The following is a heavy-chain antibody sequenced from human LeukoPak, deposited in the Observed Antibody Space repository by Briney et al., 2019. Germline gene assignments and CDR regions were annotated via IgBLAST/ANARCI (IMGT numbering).Heavy chain of an antibody. V-gene: IGHV4-34*01. CDR2: INHSGST. Sequence: RTSETLSLTCAVYGGSFSGYYWSWIRQPPGKGLEWIGEINHSGSTNYNPSLKSRVTISVDTSKNQFSLKLSSVTAADTAVYYCARATDYGDYEKAGEGRYYFDYWGQGTLVTVSS. J-gene: IGHJ4*02. CDR1: GGSFSGYY. D-gene: IGHD4-17*01. CDR3: ARATDYGDYEKAGEGRYYFDY.